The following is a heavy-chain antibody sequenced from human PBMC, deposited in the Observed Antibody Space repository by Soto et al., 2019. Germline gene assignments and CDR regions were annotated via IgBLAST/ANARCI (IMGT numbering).Heavy chain of an antibody. CDR1: GFMFSSYA. CDR2: ISGSGGST. J-gene: IGHJ4*02. Sequence: GGSLRLSCAVSGFMFSSYAMTWVRQAPGKGLEWVSSISGSGGSTYYSDSVRGRFTISRDNSKKMLYLEMNSLKGDDTAVYYCAKDGSWGDHYYFDNWGQGTLVTVS. CDR3: AKDGSWGDHYYFDN. D-gene: IGHD2-21*02. V-gene: IGHV3-23*01.